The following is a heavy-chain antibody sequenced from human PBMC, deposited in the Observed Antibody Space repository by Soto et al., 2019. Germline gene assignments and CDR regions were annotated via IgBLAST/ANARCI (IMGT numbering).Heavy chain of an antibody. D-gene: IGHD3-22*01. CDR2: IYYSGST. V-gene: IGHV4-30-4*01. CDR1: GGSISSGDYY. J-gene: IGHJ5*02. CDR3: ARAQNYYDSSGDGWFDP. Sequence: PSETLSLTCTVSGGSISSGDYYWSWIRQPPGKGLEWIGYIYYSGSTYYNPSLKSRVTISVDTSKNQFSLKLSSVTAADTAVYYCARAQNYYDSSGDGWFDPWGQGTLVTVS.